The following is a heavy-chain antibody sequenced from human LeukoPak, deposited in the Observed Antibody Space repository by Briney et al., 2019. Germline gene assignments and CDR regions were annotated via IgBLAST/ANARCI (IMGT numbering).Heavy chain of an antibody. D-gene: IGHD6-13*01. CDR3: ARGGSWSGDY. CDR1: GGSISSSNW. J-gene: IGHJ4*02. V-gene: IGHV4-4*02. Sequence: SETLSLTCAVSGGSISSSNWWSWVRQPPGKGLEWIGEIYHSGSTNYNPSLKSRVTIPVDTSKNQFSLKLSSVTAADTAVYYCARGGSWSGDYWGQGTLVTVSS. CDR2: IYHSGST.